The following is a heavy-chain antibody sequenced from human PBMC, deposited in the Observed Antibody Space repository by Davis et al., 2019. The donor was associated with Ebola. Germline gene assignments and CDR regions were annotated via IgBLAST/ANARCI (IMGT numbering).Heavy chain of an antibody. J-gene: IGHJ4*02. CDR1: GFTFSDYY. V-gene: IGHV3-11*04. Sequence: GESLKISCAASGFTFSDYYMSWIRQAPGKGLEWVSYISSSGSTIYYADSVKGRFTISRDNSKNTLYLQMNSLRAEDTAVYYCAKDDGYSSGWYLDYWGQGTLVTVSS. CDR3: AKDDGYSSGWYLDY. CDR2: ISSSGSTI. D-gene: IGHD6-19*01.